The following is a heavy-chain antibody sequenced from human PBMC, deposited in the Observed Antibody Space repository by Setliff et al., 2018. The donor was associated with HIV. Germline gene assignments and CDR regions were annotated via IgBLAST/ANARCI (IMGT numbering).Heavy chain of an antibody. CDR2: IYYSGST. D-gene: IGHD6-25*01. CDR1: GGSVSSGSYY. V-gene: IGHV4-61*01. J-gene: IGHJ4*02. Sequence: SETLSLTCTVSGGSVSSGSYYWSWIRQPPGKGLGWIGYIYYSGSTKHNPSLKSRVTISLDTSKNQFSLKLTSVTAADTAVYYCARYSPRGYTLTGPYWGQGTQVTVSS. CDR3: ARYSPRGYTLTGPY.